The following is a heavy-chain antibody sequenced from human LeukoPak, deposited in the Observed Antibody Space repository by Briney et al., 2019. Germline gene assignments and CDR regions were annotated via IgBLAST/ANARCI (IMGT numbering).Heavy chain of an antibody. V-gene: IGHV4-39*07. Sequence: SETLSLTCTVSGGTISSSSYYWGWIRQPPGKGLEWIGSIYYSGSTYYNPSLKSRVTISVDTSKNQFSLKLSSVTAADTAVYYCAREVEMPTRSMDVWGKGTTVTVSS. CDR1: GGTISSSSYY. CDR3: AREVEMPTRSMDV. J-gene: IGHJ6*03. CDR2: IYYSGST. D-gene: IGHD5-24*01.